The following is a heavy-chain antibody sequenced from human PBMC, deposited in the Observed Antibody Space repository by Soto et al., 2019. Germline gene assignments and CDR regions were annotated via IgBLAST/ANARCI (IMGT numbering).Heavy chain of an antibody. D-gene: IGHD2-2*01. CDR2: INPNSGGT. Sequence: ASVKVSCKASGYTFTGYYMQWVRQAPGQGLEWMGWINPNSGGTNYAQKFQGRVTMTRDTYTSTVYMEMSRLRSDDTAVYYCARGLRSRFPGYCSSTSCFPDYWGQGTLVTVSS. CDR1: GYTFTGYY. J-gene: IGHJ4*02. CDR3: ARGLRSRFPGYCSSTSCFPDY. V-gene: IGHV1-2*02.